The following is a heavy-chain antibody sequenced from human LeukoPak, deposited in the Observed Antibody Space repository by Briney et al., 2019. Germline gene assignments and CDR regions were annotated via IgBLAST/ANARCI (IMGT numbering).Heavy chain of an antibody. J-gene: IGHJ4*02. CDR1: GYTFSNYG. V-gene: IGHV1-18*01. CDR3: ARSSSSGIYYFFY. D-gene: IGHD1-26*01. Sequence: APVKVSCKASGYTFSNYGVAWVRQAPGQGLEWMGWISASNGNTNYAQNLQGRVTMTIDTSTSTAYMELKSLTSDDTAVYYCARSSSSGIYYFFYWGQGTLVTVSS. CDR2: ISASNGNT.